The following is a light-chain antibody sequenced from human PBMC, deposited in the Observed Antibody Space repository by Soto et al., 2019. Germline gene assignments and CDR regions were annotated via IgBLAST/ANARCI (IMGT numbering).Light chain of an antibody. CDR3: ASWDDSLSGLV. J-gene: IGLJ1*01. CDR2: TTY. CDR1: DSNIGSFT. V-gene: IGLV1-44*01. Sequence: QSVLTQPPSASGTPGQRVTISCSGSDSNIGSFTVHWYQQVPGTAPKPLIHTTYQRPSGVPDRFSGSKSGTSGSLAISGLQPEDEADYYCASWDDSLSGLVFGTGTKVTVL.